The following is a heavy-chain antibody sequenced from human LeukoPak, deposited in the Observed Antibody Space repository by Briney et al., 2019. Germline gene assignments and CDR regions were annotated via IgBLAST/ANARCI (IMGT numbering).Heavy chain of an antibody. J-gene: IGHJ3*02. CDR3: ARLYSGSYYDAFDI. CDR1: GFTFSSYS. D-gene: IGHD1-26*01. CDR2: ISSSSSTI. V-gene: IGHV3-48*01. Sequence: PGGSLRLSCAASGFTFSSYSMNWARQAPGMGLEWVSYISSSSSTIYYADSVKGRFTISRDNAKNSLYLQMNSLRAEDTAVYYCARLYSGSYYDAFDIWGQGTMVTVSS.